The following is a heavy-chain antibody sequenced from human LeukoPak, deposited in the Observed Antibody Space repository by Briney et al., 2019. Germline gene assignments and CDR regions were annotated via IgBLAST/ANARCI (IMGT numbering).Heavy chain of an antibody. CDR2: IYYSGST. Sequence: SETLSLTCTVSGGSISSYYWSWIRQPPGKGLEWIGYIYYSGSTNYNPSLKSRVTISVDTSKNQFSLKLSSVTAADTAVYYCARAGGYYGSGSWFDYWGQGTLVTVSS. CDR1: GGSISSYY. D-gene: IGHD3-10*01. CDR3: ARAGGYYGSGSWFDY. J-gene: IGHJ4*02. V-gene: IGHV4-59*08.